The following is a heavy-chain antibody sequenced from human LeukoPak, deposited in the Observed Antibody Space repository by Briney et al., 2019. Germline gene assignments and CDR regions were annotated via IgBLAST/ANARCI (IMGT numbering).Heavy chain of an antibody. V-gene: IGHV3-48*01. CDR1: GFTFSSYS. J-gene: IGHJ4*02. Sequence: GGSLRLSCAASGFTFSSYSMNWVRQAPGKGLEWVSHISSSSTIYYADSVKGRFTISRDVSKHTLYLQMNRLRSDDTAMYYCAKDVRDGYNYFDYWGQGTLVTVSS. CDR3: AKDVRDGYNYFDY. CDR2: ISSSSTI. D-gene: IGHD5-24*01.